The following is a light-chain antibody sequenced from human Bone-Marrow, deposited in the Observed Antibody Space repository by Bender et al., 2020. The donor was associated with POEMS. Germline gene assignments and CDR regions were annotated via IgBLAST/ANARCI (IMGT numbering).Light chain of an antibody. J-gene: IGLJ3*02. CDR2: DVS. V-gene: IGLV2-14*03. Sequence: QSALTQPASVSGSPGQSITISCSGTSSDIGSYNYVSWYQQYPGKAPQLMIYDVSYRPSGVSNRFSASKSGNTASLTISGLQAEDEADYYCCSYTSGRTWVFGGGTKLTVL. CDR1: SSDIGSYNY. CDR3: CSYTSGRTWV.